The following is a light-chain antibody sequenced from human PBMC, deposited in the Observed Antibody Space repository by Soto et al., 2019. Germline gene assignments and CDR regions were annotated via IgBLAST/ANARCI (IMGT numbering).Light chain of an antibody. Sequence: QAVVTQPPSVSAAPGQKVTISCSGSGSNIGKNDVSWYLQLPGAAPKLLIYDTNKRPSGIPDRFSGSKSGTSATLGITGLQTGDEADYFCGTSDTRLSVVVFGGGTKVTVL. J-gene: IGLJ2*01. CDR3: GTSDTRLSVVV. CDR2: DTN. CDR1: GSNIGKND. V-gene: IGLV1-51*01.